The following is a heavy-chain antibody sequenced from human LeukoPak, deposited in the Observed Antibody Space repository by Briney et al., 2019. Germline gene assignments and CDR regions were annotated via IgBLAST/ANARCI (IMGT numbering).Heavy chain of an antibody. Sequence: SETLSLTCTVSGNSFGDYYWSWIRQPAGKGLEWIGRIYTSWSTTYNPSLKSRVTMSVDTSKSQFSLNLMSVTAADTAVYYCTRDTGTTGEVKFDPWGQGTLVTVSS. J-gene: IGHJ5*02. CDR2: IYTSWST. D-gene: IGHD4-17*01. CDR3: TRDTGTTGEVKFDP. V-gene: IGHV4-4*07. CDR1: GNSFGDYY.